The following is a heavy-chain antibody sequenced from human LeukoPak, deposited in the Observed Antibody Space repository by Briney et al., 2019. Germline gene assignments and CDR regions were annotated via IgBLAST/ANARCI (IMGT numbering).Heavy chain of an antibody. CDR3: ASSRGLLHYYMDV. CDR2: IIPIFGAA. J-gene: IGHJ6*03. CDR1: GGTFLNYA. Sequence: ASVKVSCKASGGTFLNYAFSWVRQAPGQGLEWMGGIIPIFGAANYAQKFQDRVTITTDEPTTTVHMELSSLRSDDTAVYCCASSRGLLHYYMDVWGKGTTVTVSS. V-gene: IGHV1-69*05. D-gene: IGHD3-22*01.